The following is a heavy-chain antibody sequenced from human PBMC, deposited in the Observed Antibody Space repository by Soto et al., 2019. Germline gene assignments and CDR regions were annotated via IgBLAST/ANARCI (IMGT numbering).Heavy chain of an antibody. CDR2: ILPGDSDT. D-gene: IGHD5-18*01. CDR1: GYSFTSYW. J-gene: IGHJ6*02. V-gene: IGHV5-51*01. CDR3: ARQDTFMVNGMDV. Sequence: HGESLKISCKGSGYSFTSYWIGWVRQMPGKGLEWMGIILPGDSDTRYSPSFQGQVTISADKSVSTAYLQWSSLRASDTAMYYCARQDTFMVNGMDVWGQGTTVTGSS.